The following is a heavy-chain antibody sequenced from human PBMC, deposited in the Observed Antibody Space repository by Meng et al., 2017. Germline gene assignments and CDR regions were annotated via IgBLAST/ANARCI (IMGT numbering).Heavy chain of an antibody. CDR2: AYYRSKWYH. V-gene: IGHV6-1*01. CDR3: ARGSYSFDS. Sequence: RLQQAGPELATPAQTLSLVCSISGDSVSSNSSAWNWIRQSPSRGLEWLGRAYYRSKWYHDYAESVKSRISIDPDTSKNQFSLQLRSVTPEDSAVYYCARGSYSFDSWGQRTLVTVSS. J-gene: IGHJ4*02. CDR1: GDSVSSNSSA. D-gene: IGHD1-26*01.